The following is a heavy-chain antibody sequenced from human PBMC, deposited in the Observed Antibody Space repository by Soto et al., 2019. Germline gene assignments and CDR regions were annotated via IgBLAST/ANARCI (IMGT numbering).Heavy chain of an antibody. J-gene: IGHJ6*02. V-gene: IGHV1-69*10. CDR3: ARDRYYYDSSGYYYYYGMDV. Sequence: ASVKVSCKASGGTFSSYAISWVRQAPGQGLEWMGGIIPILGIANYAQKFQGRVTITADKSTSTAYMELSSLRSEDTAVYYCARDRYYYDSSGYYYYYGMDVWGQGTTVTVSS. CDR1: GGTFSSYA. CDR2: IIPILGIA. D-gene: IGHD3-22*01.